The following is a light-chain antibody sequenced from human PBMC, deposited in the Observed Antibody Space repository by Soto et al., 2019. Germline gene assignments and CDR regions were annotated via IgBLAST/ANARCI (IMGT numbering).Light chain of an antibody. Sequence: EIVLTQSPATLSLSPGERATLSCRACQSVGTSLAWYQKKSGQAPRLLIYNASNRASGIPGRFSGSGSGTDFTLTISSLEPEDFAVYYCQQRSNWPPLTFGGGTKVDIK. CDR1: QSVGTS. V-gene: IGKV3-11*01. CDR2: NAS. CDR3: QQRSNWPPLT. J-gene: IGKJ4*01.